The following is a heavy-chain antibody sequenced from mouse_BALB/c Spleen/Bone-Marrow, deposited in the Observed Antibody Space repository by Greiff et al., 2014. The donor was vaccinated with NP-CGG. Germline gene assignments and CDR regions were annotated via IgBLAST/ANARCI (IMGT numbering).Heavy chain of an antibody. CDR3: AREGSSPYYFDH. CDR2: IYPGDGDT. CDR1: GYTFTSYW. Sequence: QVQLQQSGAELARPGASVKLSCKASGYTFTSYWMQWVKQRPGQGLEWIGAIYPGDGDTRYTQKFKGKATLTADKSSSTAYMQLSSLASEDSAVYYCAREGSSPYYFDHWGQGTTLTVSS. D-gene: IGHD1-1*01. V-gene: IGHV1-87*01. J-gene: IGHJ2*01.